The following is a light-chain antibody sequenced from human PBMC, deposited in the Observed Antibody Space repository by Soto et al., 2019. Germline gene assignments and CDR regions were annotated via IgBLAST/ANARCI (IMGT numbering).Light chain of an antibody. J-gene: IGKJ1*01. CDR3: QQRSDWPWT. CDR1: ESVTNY. CDR2: DVS. V-gene: IGKV3-11*01. Sequence: EIVLTQSPATLSLSPGERGTLSCRASESVTNYLAWYQQKPGQAPRLLVYDVSNRATGIPARSSGGGSGTDFTLTISNLEPEDFAVYYCQQRSDWPWTFGQGTKVDIK.